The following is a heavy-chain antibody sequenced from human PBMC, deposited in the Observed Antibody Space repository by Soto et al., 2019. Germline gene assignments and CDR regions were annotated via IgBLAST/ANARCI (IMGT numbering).Heavy chain of an antibody. CDR3: ARDTSGYCSSTSCLPGMDV. CDR2: IYTSGST. CDR1: GGSISSYY. J-gene: IGHJ6*02. Sequence: XGTLSRTCTVSGGSISSYYWSWIRQPAGKGLEWIGRIYTSGSTNYNPSLKSRVTMSVDTSKNQFSLKLSSVTAADTAVYYCARDTSGYCSSTSCLPGMDVWGQGTTVTVSS. V-gene: IGHV4-4*07. D-gene: IGHD2-2*03.